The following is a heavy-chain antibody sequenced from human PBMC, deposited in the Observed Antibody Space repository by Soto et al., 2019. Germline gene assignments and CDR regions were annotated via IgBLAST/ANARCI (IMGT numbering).Heavy chain of an antibody. CDR2: ISYDGTYI. V-gene: IGHV3-30-3*01. J-gene: IGHJ5*02. CDR3: AVGYGGSRRNWFDP. D-gene: IGHD4-17*01. CDR1: GFTFRSYA. Sequence: QVQLVESGGGVVQPGRSLRLSCVASGFTFRSYAMHWVRQAPGKGLEWVAGISYDGTYIYYADSVKGRFFISRDNSKNTLYLQMNSLRAEDTAVHYCAVGYGGSRRNWFDPWCQGTLVTVSS.